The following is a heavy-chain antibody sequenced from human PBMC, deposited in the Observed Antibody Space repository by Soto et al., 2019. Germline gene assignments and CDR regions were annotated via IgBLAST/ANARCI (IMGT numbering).Heavy chain of an antibody. CDR1: GFPFNSYA. J-gene: IGHJ4*02. CDR2: ISGTGEST. D-gene: IGHD2-2*02. V-gene: IGHV3-23*01. CDR3: ATHVPSIHFAY. Sequence: EVQVLESGGGSVQPGGSLRLSCAASGFPFNSYAMSWVRQTPGKGLEWVSSISGTGESTYYADSGKGRFIISRDNSKNTLYLQMNSLRGEDTAVYYCATHVPSIHFAYWGQGTLVTVSS.